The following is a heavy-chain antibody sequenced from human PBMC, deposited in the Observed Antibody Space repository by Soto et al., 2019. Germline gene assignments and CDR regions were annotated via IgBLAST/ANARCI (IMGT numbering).Heavy chain of an antibody. J-gene: IGHJ6*03. CDR2: ISASNGNT. D-gene: IGHD6-19*01. CDR1: GYSFTNYG. Sequence: QDQLVQSGVAVKKPGASVKVSCKASGYSFTNYGITWVRQAPGQGFEWMGWISASNGNTNYAQKFQVRVSMITDASTSTAYLELRGLISDDTAVYYCARDRGVAPPVAGNTHYYYYMDVWGEGTTVTVSS. V-gene: IGHV1-18*01. CDR3: ARDRGVAPPVAGNTHYYYYMDV.